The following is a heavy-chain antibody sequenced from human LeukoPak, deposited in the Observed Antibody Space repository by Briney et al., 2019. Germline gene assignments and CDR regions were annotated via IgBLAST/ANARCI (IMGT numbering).Heavy chain of an antibody. Sequence: SETLSLTCTVSGGFISNHYWSWIRQPPGKGLEWIGSIYYSGSTYYNPSLKSRVTISVDTSKNQFSLKLSSVTAADTAVYYCARVSPSQERDWFDPWGQGTLVTVSS. CDR2: IYYSGST. V-gene: IGHV4-59*11. CDR3: ARVSPSQERDWFDP. CDR1: GGFISNHY. D-gene: IGHD1-26*01. J-gene: IGHJ5*02.